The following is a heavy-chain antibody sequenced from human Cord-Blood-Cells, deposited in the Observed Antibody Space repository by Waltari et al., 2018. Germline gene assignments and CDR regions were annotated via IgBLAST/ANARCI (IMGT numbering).Heavy chain of an antibody. D-gene: IGHD6-6*01. V-gene: IGHV4-59*01. CDR1: GGSISSYY. CDR3: ARVLLSSSSDYFDY. J-gene: IGHJ4*02. Sequence: QVQLQESGPGLVKPSETLSLTCTVSGGSISSYYWSWIRQPPGKGLEWIGYIYYSGSTNYNPSLESRVTISVDTSKNQFSLKLSSVTAADTAVYYCARVLLSSSSDYFDYWGQGTLVTVSS. CDR2: IYYSGST.